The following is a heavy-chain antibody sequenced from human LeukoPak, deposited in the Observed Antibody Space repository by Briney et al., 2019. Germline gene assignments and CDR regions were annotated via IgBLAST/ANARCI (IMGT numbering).Heavy chain of an antibody. CDR3: ARELQREAYFDY. V-gene: IGHV3-53*01. CDR1: GFTVSYNY. J-gene: IGHJ4*02. D-gene: IGHD4-11*01. Sequence: TGGSLRLSCAASGFTVSYNYMSWVRQAPGKGLEWVSVIYSGGSTYYADSVKGRFTISRDNSKNTLYLQMNSLRAEDTAVYYCARELQREAYFDYWGQGTLVTVSS. CDR2: IYSGGST.